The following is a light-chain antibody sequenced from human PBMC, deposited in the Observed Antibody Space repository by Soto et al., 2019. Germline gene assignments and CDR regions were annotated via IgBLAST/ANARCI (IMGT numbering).Light chain of an antibody. V-gene: IGLV1-40*01. CDR3: QSYDSRLGAVV. Sequence: QSVLTQPPSVSGAPGQRVTISCTGSSSNIGADYDVHWYQQLPGTAPKLLIYGNSNRPSGVPDRFSGSKSGTSASLAITGLQAEDEADYYCQSYDSRLGAVVFGGGTKLTVL. CDR1: SSNIGADYD. J-gene: IGLJ3*02. CDR2: GNS.